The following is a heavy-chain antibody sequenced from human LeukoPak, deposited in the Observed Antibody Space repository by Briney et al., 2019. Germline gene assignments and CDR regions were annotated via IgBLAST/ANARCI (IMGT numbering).Heavy chain of an antibody. CDR1: GFTFTTYG. J-gene: IGHJ4*02. Sequence: GGSLRLSCSASGFTFTTYGMNWVRQAPGKGLEWVGFIRSKAYGGTTEYAASVKGRFTISRDDSKSIAYLQMNSLKTEDTAVYYCTRENYSDSSGYYSDYWGQGTLVTVSS. CDR2: IRSKAYGGTT. CDR3: TRENYSDSSGYYSDY. V-gene: IGHV3-49*04. D-gene: IGHD3-22*01.